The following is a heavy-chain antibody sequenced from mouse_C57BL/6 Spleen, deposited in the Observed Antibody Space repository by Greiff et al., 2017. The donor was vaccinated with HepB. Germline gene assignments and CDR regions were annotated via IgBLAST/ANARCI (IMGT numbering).Heavy chain of an antibody. J-gene: IGHJ2*01. V-gene: IGHV1-80*01. D-gene: IGHD2-5*01. Sequence: VKLQESGAELVKPGASVKISCKASGYAFSSYWMNWVKQRPGKGLEWIGQIYPGDGDTNYNGKFKGKATLTADKSSSTAYMQLSSLTSEDSAVYFCASKAYYSNYFDYWGQGTTLTVSS. CDR1: GYAFSSYW. CDR3: ASKAYYSNYFDY. CDR2: IYPGDGDT.